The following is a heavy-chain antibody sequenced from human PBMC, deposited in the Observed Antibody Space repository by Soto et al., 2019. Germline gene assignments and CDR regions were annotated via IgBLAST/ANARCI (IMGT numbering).Heavy chain of an antibody. Sequence: GGSLRLSCAASGFTFSDYYMSWIRQAPGKGLEWVSYISSSSSYTNYADSVKGRFTISRDNAKNSLYLQMNSLRAEDTAVYYCARETLVGSWGRYGMDVWGQGTTVTVSS. CDR3: ARETLVGSWGRYGMDV. CDR1: GFTFSDYY. J-gene: IGHJ6*02. CDR2: ISSSSSYT. V-gene: IGHV3-11*06. D-gene: IGHD6-13*01.